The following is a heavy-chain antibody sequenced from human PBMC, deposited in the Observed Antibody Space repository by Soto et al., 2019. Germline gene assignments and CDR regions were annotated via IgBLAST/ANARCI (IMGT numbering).Heavy chain of an antibody. D-gene: IGHD1-1*01. CDR3: AGSGRVMGTPMDS. V-gene: IGHV1-18*01. J-gene: IGHJ5*01. CDR2: ISASIGKT. CDR1: GYTFSTYG. Sequence: QVQLVQSGGEVKEPGASVKVSCKASGYTFSTYGISWVRQAPGQGLEWMGWISASIGKTNYAQALQGRVTVTTDTSRGTAYRGRGGLKPDDTPGYSWAGSGRVMGTPMDSWGREPWSPSPQ.